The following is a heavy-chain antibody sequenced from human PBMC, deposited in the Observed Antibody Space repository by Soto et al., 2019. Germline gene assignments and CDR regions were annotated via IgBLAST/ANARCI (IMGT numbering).Heavy chain of an antibody. D-gene: IGHD6-13*01. J-gene: IGHJ5*02. CDR1: AFSFSTSW. CDR2: INPDGRTI. V-gene: IGHV3-74*01. Sequence: PGGSLRLSCAASAFSFSTSWMHWVRQAPGEGLVWVSRINPDGRTINYADSVKGRFTISRDNSKNTLDLQMNSLRAEDTAVYYCAKPQFKLVAAPGWFDPWGQGTLVTVSS. CDR3: AKPQFKLVAAPGWFDP.